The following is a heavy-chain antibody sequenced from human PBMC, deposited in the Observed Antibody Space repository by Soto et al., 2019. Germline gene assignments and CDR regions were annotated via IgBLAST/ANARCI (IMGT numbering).Heavy chain of an antibody. V-gene: IGHV3-23*01. Sequence: PGGSLRLSCAASGFTFNICAMTWVRQAPGKGLEWVSAISKSADTTYYADSVKGRFTISRDNSKNTVYLQMNSLRVEDTAVYYCAKDQKGNWNYALLFDYWGQGSLVTVSS. CDR1: GFTFNICA. J-gene: IGHJ4*02. CDR3: AKDQKGNWNYALLFDY. CDR2: ISKSADTT. D-gene: IGHD1-7*01.